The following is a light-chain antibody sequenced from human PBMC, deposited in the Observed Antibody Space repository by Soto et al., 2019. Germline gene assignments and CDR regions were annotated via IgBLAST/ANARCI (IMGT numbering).Light chain of an antibody. Sequence: EIVLTQSPGTLSLSPGERATLSCRASQSVSSSYLAWYQQKPGQAPRLLIYGTSSRATGIPDRFSGSGSGTDFTLTISRLELEDLAVYYCQQYGSSQYTFGQGTKLDIK. CDR1: QSVSSSY. J-gene: IGKJ2*01. CDR3: QQYGSSQYT. CDR2: GTS. V-gene: IGKV3-20*01.